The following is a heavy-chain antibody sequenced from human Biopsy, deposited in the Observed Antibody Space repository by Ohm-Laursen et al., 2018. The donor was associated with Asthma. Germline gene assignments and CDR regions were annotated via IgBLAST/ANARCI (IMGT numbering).Heavy chain of an antibody. CDR1: GGSIRSHD. D-gene: IGHD2-15*01. Sequence: SDTLSLTCTVSGGSIRSHDWTWIRLPPGKGLEYIGDVSHTGSTNYNPSLKSRVTMSLDTSKNQFSLRLTSVTPADTAVYYCARLADCSGGACYSYSWFDPWGHGTRVTVSS. V-gene: IGHV4-59*07. CDR2: VSHTGST. J-gene: IGHJ5*02. CDR3: ARLADCSGGACYSYSWFDP.